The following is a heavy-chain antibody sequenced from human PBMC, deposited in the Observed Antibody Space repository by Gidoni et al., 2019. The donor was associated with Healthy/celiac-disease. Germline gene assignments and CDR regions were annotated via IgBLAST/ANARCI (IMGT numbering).Heavy chain of an antibody. CDR3: AKDASGERFDY. J-gene: IGHJ4*02. D-gene: IGHD3-16*01. Sequence: QVHLVESGGGVVQPGRSLRLSCAASGFTFSSYGMHWVRQAPGKGLEWVAVTSYDGRNKYYADSVKGRLTISRDNSKNTLYLQMNSLRAEDTAVYYCAKDASGERFDYWGQGTLVTVSS. CDR1: GFTFSSYG. V-gene: IGHV3-30*18. CDR2: TSYDGRNK.